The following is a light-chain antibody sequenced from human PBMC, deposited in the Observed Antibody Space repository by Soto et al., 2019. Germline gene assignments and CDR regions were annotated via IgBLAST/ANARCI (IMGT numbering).Light chain of an antibody. J-gene: IGLJ1*01. CDR1: SSNIGNNY. Sequence: QSVLTQPPSVSAAPGQKVTISCSGSSSNIGNNYVSWYQQLPGTAPKLLIYEDKKRPSGIPARFPGSKSGTSATLGITGLQTGDEADYYCQTWDSSLSAGVFGTGTKVTVL. CDR2: EDK. V-gene: IGLV1-51*02. CDR3: QTWDSSLSAGV.